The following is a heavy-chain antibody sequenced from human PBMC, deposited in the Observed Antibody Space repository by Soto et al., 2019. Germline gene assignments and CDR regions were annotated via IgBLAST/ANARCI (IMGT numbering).Heavy chain of an antibody. J-gene: IGHJ4*02. Sequence: QVQLVESGGGVVQPGRSLRLSCAASGFTFSSYGMHWVRQAPGKWLEWVAVISYDGSNKYYADSVKGRFTISRDNSKNTLYLQMNSLRAEDTAVYYCAKEGPVGQDYFDYWGQGTLVTVSS. CDR2: ISYDGSNK. D-gene: IGHD1-26*01. CDR1: GFTFSSYG. V-gene: IGHV3-30*18. CDR3: AKEGPVGQDYFDY.